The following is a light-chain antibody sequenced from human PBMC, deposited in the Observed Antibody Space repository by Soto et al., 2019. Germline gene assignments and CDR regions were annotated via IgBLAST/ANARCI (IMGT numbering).Light chain of an antibody. V-gene: IGLV2-14*02. CDR3: SSFTTTYFYV. J-gene: IGLJ1*01. CDR1: SSDVGTYDL. Sequence: QSALTQPASVSGSPGQSITISCTGTSSDVGTYDLVSWYQHHPGAAPKLIVYGVTHRPSGVSSRFSASKSAYTASLTISALQAEDEADYYCSSFTTTYFYVFGPGTKLTVL. CDR2: GVT.